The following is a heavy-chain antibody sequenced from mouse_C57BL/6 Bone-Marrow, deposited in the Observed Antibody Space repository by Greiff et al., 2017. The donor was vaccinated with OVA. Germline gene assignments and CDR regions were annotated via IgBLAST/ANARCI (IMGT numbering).Heavy chain of an antibody. CDR2: IDPENGDT. D-gene: IGHD2-3*01. V-gene: IGHV14-4*01. CDR1: GFNIKDDY. CDR3: TDGYYNAMDY. J-gene: IGHJ4*01. Sequence: EVQMKQYGAELVRPGASVKLSCTASGFNIKDDYMHWVKQRPEQGLEWIGWIDPENGDTEYASKFQGKATITADTSSNTAYLQLSSLTSEDTAVYYCTDGYYNAMDYWGQGTSVTVSS.